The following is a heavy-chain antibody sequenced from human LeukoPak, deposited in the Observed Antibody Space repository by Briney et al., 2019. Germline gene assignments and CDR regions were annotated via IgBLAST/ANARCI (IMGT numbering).Heavy chain of an antibody. CDR2: IYYSGST. V-gene: IGHV4-61*08. Sequence: MPSGTLFLTCTVSGVSVSSGDYYWSWIRQPPGKGLEWIGYIYYSGSTNYNPSLKSRVTISVDTSKNQFSLKLSSVTAADTAVYYCARVASVGYRVLYYFDYWGQGTLVTVSS. D-gene: IGHD5-12*01. CDR3: ARVASVGYRVLYYFDY. J-gene: IGHJ4*02. CDR1: GVSVSSGDYY.